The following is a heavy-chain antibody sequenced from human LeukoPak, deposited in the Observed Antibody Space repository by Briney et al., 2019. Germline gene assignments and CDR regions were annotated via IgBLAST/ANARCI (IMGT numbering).Heavy chain of an antibody. V-gene: IGHV3-23*01. CDR2: ISGSGST. CDR1: GFTFSSYA. CDR3: VKGKRGSNGDFDY. D-gene: IGHD6-19*01. J-gene: IGHJ4*02. Sequence: PGGSLRLSCAASGFTFSSYAMSWVRQTPGKGLEWVSAISGSGSTYYADSVKGRFTISRDNSKNTLYLQMNSLRAEDTALYYCVKGKRGSNGDFDYWGQGTLVTVSS.